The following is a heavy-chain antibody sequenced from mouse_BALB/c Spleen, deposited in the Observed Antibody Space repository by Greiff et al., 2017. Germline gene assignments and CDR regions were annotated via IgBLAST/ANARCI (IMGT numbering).Heavy chain of an antibody. V-gene: IGHV5-12-2*01. D-gene: IGHD4-1*01. CDR3: ASETGSAWFAY. J-gene: IGHJ3*01. CDR2: ISNGGGST. Sequence: EVKVEESGGGLVQPGGSLKLSCAASGFTFSSYTMSWVRQTPEKRLEWVAYISNGGGSTYYPDTVKGRFTISRDNAKNTLYLRMSSLKSEDTAMYYCASETGSAWFAYWGQGTLVTVSA. CDR1: GFTFSSYT.